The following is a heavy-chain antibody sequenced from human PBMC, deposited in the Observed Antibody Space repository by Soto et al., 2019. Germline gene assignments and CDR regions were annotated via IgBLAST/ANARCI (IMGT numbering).Heavy chain of an antibody. CDR1: GGSISSSSYY. Sequence: TSETLSLTCTVSGGSISSSSYYWGWIRQPPGKGLEWIGSIYYSGSTYYNPSLKSRVTISVDTSKNQFSLKLSSVTAADTAVYYCARQLAVAAHLAFFDYWGQGTLVTVSS. D-gene: IGHD6-19*01. CDR3: ARQLAVAAHLAFFDY. V-gene: IGHV4-39*01. CDR2: IYYSGST. J-gene: IGHJ4*02.